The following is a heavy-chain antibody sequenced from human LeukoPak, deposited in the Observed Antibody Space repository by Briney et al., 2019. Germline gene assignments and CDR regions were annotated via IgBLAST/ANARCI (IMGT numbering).Heavy chain of an antibody. CDR2: ICSSSSTL. V-gene: IGHV3-48*01. CDR3: ARADVWIQPKDSDYYMDV. Sequence: GGSLRLSRALSVFTFSSFSMNWVRRAPGRGVEWVSYICSSSSTLYYADSVKGRFTIYRDNAKNSLYLQMNSRRAEDTAVYYCARADVWIQPKDSDYYMDVWGKGTTVTVSS. D-gene: IGHD5-18*01. J-gene: IGHJ6*03. CDR1: VFTFSSFS.